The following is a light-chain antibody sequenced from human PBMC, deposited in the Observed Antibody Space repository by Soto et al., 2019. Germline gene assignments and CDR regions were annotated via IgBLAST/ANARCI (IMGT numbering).Light chain of an antibody. CDR2: DAS. CDR1: QSSASY. J-gene: IGKJ4*01. Sequence: DVKMTQSPSSLSASVGDRVTITSRASQSSASYLNWYQQKPGKAPNLLIYDASILETGVPARFSGSGSGTDFSFTISSLQAEDIATYCCQQYDNLPLTFGGGTMVDIK. CDR3: QQYDNLPLT. V-gene: IGKV1-33*01.